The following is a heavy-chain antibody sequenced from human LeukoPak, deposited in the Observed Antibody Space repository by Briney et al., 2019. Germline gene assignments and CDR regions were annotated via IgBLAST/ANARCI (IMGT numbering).Heavy chain of an antibody. CDR3: ARGGDSSGYYYY. Sequence: SETLSLTCAVYGGSFSGYNWNWIRQPPGKGLEWIGEINHSGSTNYNPSLKSRVTISVDTSKNQFSLKLSSVTAADTAVYYCARGGDSSGYYYYWGQETLVTVSS. V-gene: IGHV4-34*01. CDR2: INHSGST. CDR1: GGSFSGYN. J-gene: IGHJ4*02. D-gene: IGHD3-22*01.